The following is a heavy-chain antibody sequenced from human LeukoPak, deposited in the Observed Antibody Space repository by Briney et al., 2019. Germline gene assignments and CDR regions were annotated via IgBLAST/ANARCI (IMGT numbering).Heavy chain of an antibody. D-gene: IGHD6-19*01. CDR3: ARDGYSSGWIYYFDY. CDR2: ISSSSSTI. V-gene: IGHV3-48*04. CDR1: GFIFTSYS. Sequence: HPGGSLRLSCAASGFIFTSYSMNWVRQAPGKGLEWISYISSSSSTIYYADSVRGRFTISRDNAKNSLYLQMNSLRAEDTAVYYCARDGYSSGWIYYFDYWGQGTLVTVSS. J-gene: IGHJ4*02.